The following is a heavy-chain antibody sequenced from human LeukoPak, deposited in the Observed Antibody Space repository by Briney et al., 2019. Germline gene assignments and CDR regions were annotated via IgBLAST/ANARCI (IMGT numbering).Heavy chain of an antibody. Sequence: GGSLRLSCAASGFTFSSYGIHWVRQAPGKGLEWVAVISYDGSNKYYADSVKGRFTISRDNSKNTLYLQMNSLRVEDTAIYYCAKVTYGSGTYGAFDSWGQGTLVTVSS. D-gene: IGHD3-10*01. J-gene: IGHJ4*02. CDR2: ISYDGSNK. V-gene: IGHV3-33*05. CDR3: AKVTYGSGTYGAFDS. CDR1: GFTFSSYG.